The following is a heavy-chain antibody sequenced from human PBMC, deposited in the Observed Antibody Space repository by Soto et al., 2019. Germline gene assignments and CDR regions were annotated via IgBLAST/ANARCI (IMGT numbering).Heavy chain of an antibody. CDR1: GGSISSTSYY. V-gene: IGHV4-39*01. Sequence: QLQLQESGPGLVKPSETLSLTCTVSGGSISSTSYYWGWIRQPPGKGLEWIGSIYYSGSIFYNPSLERRATISLDTSKNHCALRMRSVTAADTAVYYCALWGDVTDTPAMVDYWGQGTLVTVSS. CDR2: IYYSGSI. D-gene: IGHD3-16*01. J-gene: IGHJ4*02. CDR3: ALWGDVTDTPAMVDY.